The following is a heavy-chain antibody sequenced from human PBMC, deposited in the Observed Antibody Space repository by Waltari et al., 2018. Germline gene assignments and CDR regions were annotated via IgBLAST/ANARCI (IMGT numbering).Heavy chain of an antibody. V-gene: IGHV4-34*01. D-gene: IGHD5-18*01. CDR1: GGSFSGYS. Sequence: QVQLQQWGAGLLKPSETLSLTCAVYGGSFSGYSWRWSRQPPGKGLEWIGEINHSGSTNYNPSLKSRVNISVDTSKNQFSLKLSSVTAADTAVYYCARTRLWKTYYFDYWGQGTLVTVSS. CDR2: INHSGST. CDR3: ARTRLWKTYYFDY. J-gene: IGHJ4*02.